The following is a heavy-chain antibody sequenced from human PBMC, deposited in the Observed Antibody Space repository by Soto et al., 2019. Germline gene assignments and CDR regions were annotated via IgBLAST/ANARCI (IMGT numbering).Heavy chain of an antibody. D-gene: IGHD2-15*01. CDR2: IYYSGST. CDR1: GGSISSSSYY. V-gene: IGHV4-39*01. Sequence: QLLESGPGLVKPSETLSLTCTVSGGSISSSSYYWGWIRQPPGKGLEWIGSIYYSGSTYYNPSLKSRVTISVDTSKNQFSLKLSSVTAADTAVYYCARHPDIVPGAFDIWGQGTMVTVSS. CDR3: ARHPDIVPGAFDI. J-gene: IGHJ3*02.